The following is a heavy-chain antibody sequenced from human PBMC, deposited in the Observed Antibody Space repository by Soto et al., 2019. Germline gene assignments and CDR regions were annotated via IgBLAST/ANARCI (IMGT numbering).Heavy chain of an antibody. CDR2: ISYDGNNK. CDR1: GFTFSSYV. D-gene: IGHD2-15*01. CDR3: ARAGCDGGSCYTLVGLRYGMDV. V-gene: IGHV3-30-3*01. J-gene: IGHJ6*02. Sequence: QVQLVESGGGVVQPGRSLRLSCAASGFTFSSYVMYWVRQAPGKGLEWVAVISYDGNNKYYADSVKGRFTISRDNSKNTLYLQMNSLRAEDTAVYDCARAGCDGGSCYTLVGLRYGMDVWGQGTTVTVSS.